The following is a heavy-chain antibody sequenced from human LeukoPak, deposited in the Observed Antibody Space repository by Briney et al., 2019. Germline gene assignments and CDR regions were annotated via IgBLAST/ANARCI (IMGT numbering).Heavy chain of an antibody. J-gene: IGHJ4*02. CDR2: IKSKTDGGTT. CDR1: GFTFSNAW. D-gene: IGHD3-3*01. Sequence: GGSLRLSCAASGFTFSNAWMSWVRQAPGKGLEWVGRIKSKTDGGTTDYAAPVKGRFTISRDDSKNTLYLQMNSLKTEDTAVYYCTTPPIFGVVINFDYWGQGTLVTVSS. CDR3: TTPPIFGVVINFDY. V-gene: IGHV3-15*01.